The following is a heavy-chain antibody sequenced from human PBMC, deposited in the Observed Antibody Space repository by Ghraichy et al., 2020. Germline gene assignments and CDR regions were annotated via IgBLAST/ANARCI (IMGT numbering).Heavy chain of an antibody. CDR1: GGSISRSTYY. V-gene: IGHV4-39*07. J-gene: IGHJ4*02. CDR3: ARGDYYFDY. Sequence: SETLSLTCTVSGGSISRSTYYWGWIRQPPGKGLEWIGSIYFSGSTYYNPSLKSRVTISVDTSKNQFSLNLSSVTAADTAVYYCARGDYYFDYWGQGTLVIVSS. CDR2: IYFSGST. D-gene: IGHD4/OR15-4a*01.